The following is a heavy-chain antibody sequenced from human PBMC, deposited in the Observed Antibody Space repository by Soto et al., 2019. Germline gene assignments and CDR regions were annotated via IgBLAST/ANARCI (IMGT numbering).Heavy chain of an antibody. V-gene: IGHV1-69*02. D-gene: IGHD3-10*01. CDR3: ASSQLWFGESARYYYYMDV. J-gene: IGHJ6*03. CDR2: IIPILGIA. CDR1: GGTFSSYT. Sequence: GASVKVSCKASGGTFSSYTISWVRQAPGQGLEWMGRIIPILGIANYAQKFQGRVTITADKSTSTAYMELSSLRSEDTAVYYCASSQLWFGESARYYYYMDVWGKGTTVTVSS.